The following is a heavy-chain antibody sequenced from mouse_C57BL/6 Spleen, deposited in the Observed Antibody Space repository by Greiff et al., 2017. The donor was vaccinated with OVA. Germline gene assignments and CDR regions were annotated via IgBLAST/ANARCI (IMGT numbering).Heavy chain of an antibody. V-gene: IGHV2-2*01. CDR1: GFSLTSYG. CDR2: IWSGGST. D-gene: IGHD3-2*02. CDR3: ARNWGSSGYRFDY. Sequence: VQLQQSGPGLVQPSQRLSITCTVSGFSLTSYGVHWVRQSPGKGLEWLGVIWSGGSTDSNAAFISRLSIRKDHSKSQVFFKMNSLQADDTAIYYCARNWGSSGYRFDYWGQGTTLTVSS. J-gene: IGHJ2*01.